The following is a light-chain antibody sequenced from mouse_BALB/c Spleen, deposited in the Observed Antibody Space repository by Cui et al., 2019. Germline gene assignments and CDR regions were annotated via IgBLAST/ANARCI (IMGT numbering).Light chain of an antibody. Sequence: QIVLTQTPAIMSASLGEKVTMTCSASSGVSYMYWYQQKPGSSPRLLIYDTSNLASGVPVRFSGSGSGTSYSLTISRMEAEDAATYYCQQWSSYPLTFGAGTKLELK. CDR3: QQWSSYPLT. CDR2: DTS. CDR1: SGVSY. J-gene: IGKJ5*01. V-gene: IGKV4-55*01.